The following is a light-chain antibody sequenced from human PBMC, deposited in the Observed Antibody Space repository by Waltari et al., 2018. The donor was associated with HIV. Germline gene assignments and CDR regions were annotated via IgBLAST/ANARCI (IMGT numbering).Light chain of an antibody. Sequence: IVMTQSPATLSVSPGERVTLSIRASQNADTKLTWYQWKAGQPPRLLIHGASYRAFGFPDKVSGSGSGTAFTLTIKNVESEDAAVYVCQQQNTLPITFGPGTRLDIK. CDR3: QQQNTLPIT. CDR2: GAS. CDR1: QNADTK. J-gene: IGKJ3*01. V-gene: IGKV3-15*01.